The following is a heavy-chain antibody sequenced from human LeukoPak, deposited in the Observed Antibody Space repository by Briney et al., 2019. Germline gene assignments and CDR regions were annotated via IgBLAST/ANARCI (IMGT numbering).Heavy chain of an antibody. CDR1: GSSFTSYW. Sequence: GESLKISCKGSGSSFTSYWIGWVRPMPGKGLEWMGIIYPGDSDTRYSPSFQGQVTISADKSISTAYLQWSSLKASDTAMYYCARRMEGYSSGWYFDYWGQGTLVTVSS. V-gene: IGHV5-51*01. D-gene: IGHD6-19*01. J-gene: IGHJ4*02. CDR3: ARRMEGYSSGWYFDY. CDR2: IYPGDSDT.